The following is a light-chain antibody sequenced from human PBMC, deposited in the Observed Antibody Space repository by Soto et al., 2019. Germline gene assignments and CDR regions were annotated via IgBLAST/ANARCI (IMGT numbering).Light chain of an antibody. Sequence: DIQMTQSPSSLSASVGDRVIITCRASQDIGSDLAWYQQKPGKAPEHLIYAASNLQSGVPSRFSGSGSGTEFTLTISSLQPEDFETYYCLQHDNFPWTFGQGTKVDIK. CDR2: AAS. V-gene: IGKV1-17*01. CDR3: LQHDNFPWT. J-gene: IGKJ1*01. CDR1: QDIGSD.